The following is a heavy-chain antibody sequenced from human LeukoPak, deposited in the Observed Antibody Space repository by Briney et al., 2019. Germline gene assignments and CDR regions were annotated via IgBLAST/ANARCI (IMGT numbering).Heavy chain of an antibody. V-gene: IGHV4-39*07. CDR3: ARVRVSGYPYYFDY. CDR1: GGSISSSSYY. Sequence: PSETLSLTCTVSGGSISSSSYYWGWIRQPPGKGLEWIGSIYYSGSTYYNPSLKSRVTISVDTSKNQFSLKLSSVTAADTAVYYCARVRVSGYPYYFDYWGQGTLVTVSS. J-gene: IGHJ4*02. D-gene: IGHD3-3*01. CDR2: IYYSGST.